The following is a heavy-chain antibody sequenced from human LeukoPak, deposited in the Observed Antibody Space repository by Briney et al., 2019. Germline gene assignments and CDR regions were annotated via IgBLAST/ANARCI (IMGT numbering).Heavy chain of an antibody. V-gene: IGHV1-69*13. J-gene: IGHJ6*02. CDR1: GYTFTSYG. D-gene: IGHD5-18*01. CDR3: ARLTGRGYSYGLSYYGMDV. CDR2: IIPIFGTA. Sequence: ASVKVSCKASGYTFTSYGISWVRQAPGQGLEWMGGIIPIFGTANYAQKFQGRVTITADESTSTAYMELSSLRSEDTAVYYCARLTGRGYSYGLSYYGMDVWGQGTTVTVSS.